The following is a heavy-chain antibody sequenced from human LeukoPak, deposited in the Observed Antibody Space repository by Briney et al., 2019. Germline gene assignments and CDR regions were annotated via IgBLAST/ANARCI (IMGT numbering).Heavy chain of an antibody. D-gene: IGHD6-19*01. Sequence: GGSLRLSCTVSGFTLSSYEMSWIRQAPGKGLEWVSSIEYSETSTHYADAVKGRFTISRDNSKNTLYLQLNSLSDEDTAVYFCARNSGWYGISRGQGTLVTVSS. CDR2: IEYSETST. CDR3: ARNSGWYGIS. V-gene: IGHV3-23*01. J-gene: IGHJ4*02. CDR1: GFTLSSYE.